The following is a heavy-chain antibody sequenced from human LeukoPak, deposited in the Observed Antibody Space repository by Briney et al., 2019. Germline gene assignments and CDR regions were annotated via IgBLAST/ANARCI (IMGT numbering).Heavy chain of an antibody. V-gene: IGHV4-34*01. J-gene: IGHJ3*02. Sequence: PSETLSLTCTVYGGSFSGYYWSWIRQAPGKGLEWIGEINNTGGTNYNASLKSRVTISADTSKNQFSLKLSSVTAADTAVYYCARGRSEEAYYYDSSGSDAFDIWGQGTMVTVSS. D-gene: IGHD3-22*01. CDR1: GGSFSGYY. CDR2: INNTGGT. CDR3: ARGRSEEAYYYDSSGSDAFDI.